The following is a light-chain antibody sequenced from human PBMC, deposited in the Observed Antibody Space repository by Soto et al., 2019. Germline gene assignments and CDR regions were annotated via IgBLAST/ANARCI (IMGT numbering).Light chain of an antibody. CDR3: ATWDDSVKGWV. Sequence: QSVLIQPPSVSGTPGQRVTITCSGSRSNIGTKTVNWYQKLPGSAPKLLIYDNNQRPSGVPDRFSGSKSGTSASLAISGLRSEDEADYYCATWDDSVKGWVFGGGTQLTVL. J-gene: IGLJ3*02. CDR2: DNN. CDR1: RSNIGTKT. V-gene: IGLV1-44*01.